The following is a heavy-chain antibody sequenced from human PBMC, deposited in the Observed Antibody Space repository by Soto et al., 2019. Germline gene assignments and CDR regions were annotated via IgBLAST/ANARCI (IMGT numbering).Heavy chain of an antibody. CDR2: IYYNGRT. V-gene: IGHV4-59*01. CDR3: ARDGSGYDFWSGPYFFDY. J-gene: IGHJ4*02. D-gene: IGHD3-3*01. Sequence: SETLSLTCTVSGGSISTYYWSWIRQPPGKGLEWIGYIYYNGRTNYNPSLGSQVTISLDTSKSQFSLKLSSVSAADTDVKYCARDGSGYDFWSGPYFFDYWGPGTLVTVSS. CDR1: GGSISTYY.